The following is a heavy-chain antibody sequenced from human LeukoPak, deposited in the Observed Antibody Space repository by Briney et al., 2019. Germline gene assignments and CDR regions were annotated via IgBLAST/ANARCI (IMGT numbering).Heavy chain of an antibody. CDR2: INHNGST. V-gene: IGHV4-34*01. D-gene: IGHD4-11*01. J-gene: IGHJ4*02. CDR1: GGSFSGYY. Sequence: SETLSLTCAVYGGSFSGYYWSWIRQPPGKGLEWIGRINHNGSTNDNPSLKSGVNRSVDTSKNQFYLRVSSVTDADTDVYYCARVARHDYTYYPGGNYFDYWGQGTLVTVSS. CDR3: ARVARHDYTYYPGGNYFDY.